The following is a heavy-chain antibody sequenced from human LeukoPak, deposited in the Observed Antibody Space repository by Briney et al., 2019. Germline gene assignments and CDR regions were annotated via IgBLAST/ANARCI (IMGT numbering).Heavy chain of an antibody. J-gene: IGHJ4*02. Sequence: PGGSLRLSCEASGFTFTSFWMSWVRQAPGKGLEWVANIKQDGSEKYYVDSVKGRFTISRDNAKNSLYLQMNSLRAEDTAVYYCARSRVAAAGDPYFDYWGQGTLVTVSS. CDR2: IKQDGSEK. D-gene: IGHD6-13*01. CDR1: GFTFTSFW. CDR3: ARSRVAAAGDPYFDY. V-gene: IGHV3-7*01.